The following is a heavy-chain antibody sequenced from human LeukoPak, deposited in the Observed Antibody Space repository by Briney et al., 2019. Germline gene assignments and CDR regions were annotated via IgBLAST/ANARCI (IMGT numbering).Heavy chain of an antibody. CDR1: GYTFTSYD. CDR2: MNPNSGNT. J-gene: IGHJ4*02. D-gene: IGHD2-15*01. CDR3: ARELVVVAANTELNFDY. Sequence: GASVRVSCKASGYTFTSYDINWVRQATGQGLEWVGWMNPNSGNTGYAQKFQGRVTMTRNTSISTAYMELSSLRSEDTAVYYCARELVVVAANTELNFDYWGQGTLVTVSS. V-gene: IGHV1-8*01.